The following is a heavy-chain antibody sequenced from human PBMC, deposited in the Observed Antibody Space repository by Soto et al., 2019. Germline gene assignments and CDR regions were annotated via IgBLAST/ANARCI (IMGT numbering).Heavy chain of an antibody. D-gene: IGHD3-16*01. V-gene: IGHV1-8*01. CDR3: ARMETFGSLNSFDA. CDR1: GYSFTNND. CDR2: MNPGSGDT. J-gene: IGHJ5*02. Sequence: ASVNVSCRSSGYSFTNNDVCGVRRATGQGVEWMGCMNPGSGDTGYAQKFQGRVRMTRDISIATAYMELSSLRSDDTAIYYCARMETFGSLNSFDAWGQGITLTDSS.